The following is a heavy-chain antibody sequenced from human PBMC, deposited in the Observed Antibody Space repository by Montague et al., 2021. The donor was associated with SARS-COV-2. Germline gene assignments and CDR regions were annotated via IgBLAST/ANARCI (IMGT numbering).Heavy chain of an antibody. J-gene: IGHJ5*02. CDR3: VRQGQYCGGDCYAADL. Sequence: SLRLSCAASGFSVNNIYMSWVRQAPGKGLEWVSVIHTGGNKFYADSVRGRFTISRDYLRNTVDLQMNGLRADDTALYYCVRQGQYCGGDCYAADLWGQGTLVTVSS. V-gene: IGHV3-66*04. CDR2: IHTGGNK. CDR1: GFSVNNIY. D-gene: IGHD2-21*02.